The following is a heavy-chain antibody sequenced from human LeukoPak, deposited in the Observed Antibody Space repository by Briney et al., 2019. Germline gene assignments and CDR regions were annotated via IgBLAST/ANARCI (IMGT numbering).Heavy chain of an antibody. CDR3: AYSSAWYFDY. D-gene: IGHD6-19*01. CDR2: VSPDESQK. J-gene: IGHJ4*02. V-gene: IGHV3-7*01. Sequence: GGSLRLSCAVSGYTFSRYWMSWVRQAPGKGLEWVANVSPDESQKYYIDSVKGRFTISRDNAKNSLYLQMSSLGAEDTAAYYCAYSSAWYFDYWGQGTLVIVSS. CDR1: GYTFSRYW.